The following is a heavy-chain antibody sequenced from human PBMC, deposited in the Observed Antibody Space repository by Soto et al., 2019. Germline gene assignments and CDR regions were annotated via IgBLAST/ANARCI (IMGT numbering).Heavy chain of an antibody. V-gene: IGHV3-64*01. CDR2: ISSNGGST. CDR3: ARDGLRQYAFDI. Sequence: PGGSLRLSCAASGFTFSSYWMSWVRQTPGEGLEYVSAISSNGGSTHYVNSVKGRFTISRDNSKNTLYLQMGSLRAEDMAVYYCARDGLRQYAFDIWGQGTMVPVSS. D-gene: IGHD2-15*01. J-gene: IGHJ3*02. CDR1: GFTFSSYW.